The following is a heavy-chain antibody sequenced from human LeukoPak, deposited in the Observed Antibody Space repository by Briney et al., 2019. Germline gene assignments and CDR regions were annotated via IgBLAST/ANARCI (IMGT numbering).Heavy chain of an antibody. J-gene: IGHJ4*02. CDR2: IYHGGST. Sequence: SETLSLTCAVSGGSISSGGYSWSWIRQPPGKSLEWIGYIYHGGSTYYNPSLKSRVTISVDRSKNQFSLKLSSVTAADTVVYYCASVAATPFYYFDYWGQGTLVTVSS. CDR3: ASVAATPFYYFDY. V-gene: IGHV4-30-2*01. CDR1: GGSISSGGYS. D-gene: IGHD2-15*01.